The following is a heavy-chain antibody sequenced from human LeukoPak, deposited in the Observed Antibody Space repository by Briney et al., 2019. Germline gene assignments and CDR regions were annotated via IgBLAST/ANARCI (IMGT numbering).Heavy chain of an antibody. CDR2: IYSSGNT. CDR1: GASISSCNYY. CDR3: AKGNGYGLIDS. V-gene: IGHV4-39*07. D-gene: IGHD5-12*01. J-gene: IGHJ4*02. Sequence: PSETLSLTCAVSGASISSCNYYWGWLRPSPGKGLEWIGNIYSSGNTYYNPSLKSRVTMYIDTSKNQFSLKLSSVTAADTAMYYCAKGNGYGLIDSWGQGTLVTVSS.